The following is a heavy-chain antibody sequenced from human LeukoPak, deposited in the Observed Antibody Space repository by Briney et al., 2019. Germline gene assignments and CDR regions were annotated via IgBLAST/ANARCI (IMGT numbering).Heavy chain of an antibody. D-gene: IGHD6-13*01. CDR1: GFTVSSKY. CDR2: IYSCGST. V-gene: IGHV3-53*01. Sequence: GGSLRLSCAASGFTVSSKYMSWVGQDPGKGLEWVSIIYSCGSTYYADSVKGRFTISRDNSKNTLFLQMDSLRAEDTAVYYCARGGSSSHFDYCGQRTLVTVSS. CDR3: ARGGSSSHFDY. J-gene: IGHJ4*02.